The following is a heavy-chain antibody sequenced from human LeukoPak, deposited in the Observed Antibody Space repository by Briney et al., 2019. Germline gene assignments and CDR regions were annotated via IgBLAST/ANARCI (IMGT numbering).Heavy chain of an antibody. CDR1: GYTFTSYG. V-gene: IGHV1-18*01. Sequence: GASVKVSCKASGYTFTSYGISWVRQAPGQGLEWMGWISAYNGNTNYAQKLQGRVTMTTDTSTSTAYMELRSLRSDDTAVYYCARDHPIIVGATTGDYWGQGTLVTVSS. D-gene: IGHD1-26*01. CDR2: ISAYNGNT. CDR3: ARDHPIIVGATTGDY. J-gene: IGHJ4*02.